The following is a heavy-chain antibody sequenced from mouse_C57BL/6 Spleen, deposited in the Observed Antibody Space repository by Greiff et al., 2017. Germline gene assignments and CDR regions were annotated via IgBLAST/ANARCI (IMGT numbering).Heavy chain of an antibody. CDR1: GYAFSSYW. D-gene: IGHD1-1*01. CDR3: ARMTTVGCYIDV. Sequence: VQLQQSGAELVKPGASVKISCKASGYAFSSYWMNWVKQRPGKGLEWLGQIYPGDGDTNYNGKFKGQATLTAYKSAGTSYMQLSSLTSYDSAVCFCARMTTVGCYIDVWGTGTTVTVSS. J-gene: IGHJ1*03. V-gene: IGHV1-80*01. CDR2: IYPGDGDT.